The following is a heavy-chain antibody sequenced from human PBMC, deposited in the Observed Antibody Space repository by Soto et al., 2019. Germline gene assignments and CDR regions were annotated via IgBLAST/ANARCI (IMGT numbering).Heavy chain of an antibody. V-gene: IGHV3-30-3*01. CDR2: ISYDGSNK. CDR1: GFTFSSYA. CDR3: ARESXSWSNGPAPYYYYGMDV. D-gene: IGHD6-13*01. Sequence: PGGSLRLSCAASGFTFSSYAMHWVRQAPGKGLEWVAVISYDGSNKYYADSVKGRFTISRDNSKNTLYLQMNSLRAEDTAVYYCARESXSWSNGPAPYYYYGMDVWGQGTTVTVSS. J-gene: IGHJ6*02.